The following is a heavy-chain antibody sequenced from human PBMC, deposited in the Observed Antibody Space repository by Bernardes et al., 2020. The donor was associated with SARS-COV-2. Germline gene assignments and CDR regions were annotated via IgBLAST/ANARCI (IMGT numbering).Heavy chain of an antibody. Sequence: GGSLRLSCAASGFTLSSYGMHWVRQAPGKGLEWVAVISYDGSNKYYADSVKGRFTISRDNSKNTLYLQMNSLRAEDTAVYYCAKDLSYQLLYKSDYYYYYGIGVWGQGTTVTVSS. CDR2: ISYDGSNK. CDR1: GFTLSSYG. V-gene: IGHV3-30*18. D-gene: IGHD2-2*02. J-gene: IGHJ6*02. CDR3: AKDLSYQLLYKSDYYYYYGIGV.